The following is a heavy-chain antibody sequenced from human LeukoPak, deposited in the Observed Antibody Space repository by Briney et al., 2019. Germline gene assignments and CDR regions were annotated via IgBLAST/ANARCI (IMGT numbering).Heavy chain of an antibody. D-gene: IGHD5-18*01. Sequence: SETLSLTCTVSGGSISSSSYYWGWIRQPPGKGLEWIGSIYYSGSTYYNPSLKSRVTTSVDTSKNQFSLGLSSVTAADTAVYYCASNTARDYYGMDVWGQGTTVTVSS. CDR3: ASNTARDYYGMDV. V-gene: IGHV4-39*01. CDR1: GGSISSSSYY. J-gene: IGHJ6*02. CDR2: IYYSGST.